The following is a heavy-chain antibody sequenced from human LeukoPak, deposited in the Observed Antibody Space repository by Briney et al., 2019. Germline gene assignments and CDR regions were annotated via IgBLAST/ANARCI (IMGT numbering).Heavy chain of an antibody. CDR1: GGSFSGYY. V-gene: IGHV4-34*01. Sequence: SETLSLTCAVYGGSFSGYYWSWIRQPPGKGLEWIGEINHSGSTNYNPSLKSRVIISVDTSKNQFSLKLSSVTAADTAVYYCARGPSKTTVTTSSSYYWYFDLWGRGTLVTVSS. J-gene: IGHJ2*01. D-gene: IGHD4-17*01. CDR2: INHSGST. CDR3: ARGPSKTTVTTSSSYYWYFDL.